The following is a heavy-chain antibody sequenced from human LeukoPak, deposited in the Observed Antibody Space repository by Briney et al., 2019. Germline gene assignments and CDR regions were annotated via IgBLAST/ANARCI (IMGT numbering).Heavy chain of an antibody. CDR3: ARVTMVRGVIITSANRNYYYYMDV. CDR2: IYYSGST. V-gene: IGHV4-39*07. CDR1: GGSISSSSYY. Sequence: PSETLSLTCTVSGGSISSSSYYWGWIRQPPGKGLEWIGSIYYSGSTYYNPSLKSRVTISVDTSKNQFSLKLSSVTAADTAVYYCARVTMVRGVIITSANRNYYYYMDVWGKGTTVTVSS. D-gene: IGHD3-10*01. J-gene: IGHJ6*03.